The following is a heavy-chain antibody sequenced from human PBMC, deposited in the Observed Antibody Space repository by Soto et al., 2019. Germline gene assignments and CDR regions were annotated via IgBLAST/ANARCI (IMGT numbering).Heavy chain of an antibody. CDR2: ISYHGNNK. J-gene: IGHJ5*02. D-gene: IGHD4-4*01. CDR3: ATEITVTTFSWFDP. CDR1: GFTFSSYT. Sequence: VQLGESGGGVVQPGRSLRLSWAASGFTFSSYTMHWVRQAPGKGLEWVALISYHGNNKNYADSVKGRFTISRDNSKHTLYLQMNSLSSEYTAVYYCATEITVTTFSWFDPWGQGILVTVSS. V-gene: IGHV3-30-3*01.